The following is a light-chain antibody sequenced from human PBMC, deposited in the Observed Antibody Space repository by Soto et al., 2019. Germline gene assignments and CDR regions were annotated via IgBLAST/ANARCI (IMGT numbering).Light chain of an antibody. CDR1: QSISSGY. V-gene: IGKV3-20*01. CDR3: LQYHNLWA. CDR2: GAS. J-gene: IGKJ1*01. Sequence: EIVLTQSPGTLSLSPGDRATLSCWASQSISSGYLAWYQQKPGQPPRLLIYGASSRATGIPDRFSGSGSGTEFTLTISSLQPEDFTVYSCLQYHNLWAFGQGTKVEI.